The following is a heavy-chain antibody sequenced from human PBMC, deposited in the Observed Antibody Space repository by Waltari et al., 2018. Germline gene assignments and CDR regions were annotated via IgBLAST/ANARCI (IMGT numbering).Heavy chain of an antibody. D-gene: IGHD6-13*01. CDR3: AGLPGRAAAGFFDY. J-gene: IGHJ4*02. CDR2: IYHSGGT. Sequence: QVQLQESGPGLVKPSETLSLTCAVSGYSISSGYYWGWIRQPPGKGLEWIGSIYHSGGTYYNPSLKSRVTISVDTSKNQFSLKLSSGTAADTAVYYWAGLPGRAAAGFFDYWGQGTLVTVSS. V-gene: IGHV4-38-2*01. CDR1: GYSISSGYY.